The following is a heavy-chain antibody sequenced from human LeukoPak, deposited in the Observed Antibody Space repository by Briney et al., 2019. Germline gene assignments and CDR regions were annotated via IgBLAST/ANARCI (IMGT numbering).Heavy chain of an antibody. Sequence: GESLKISCKGSGYSFTSYWIGWVRQMPGKGLEWMGIIYPGDSDTRYSPSFQGQVTISADKSISTAYLQWSSLKASDTAMYYCARHRPNWGRALARPNYFDYWGQGTLVTVSS. D-gene: IGHD7-27*01. CDR2: IYPGDSDT. J-gene: IGHJ4*02. CDR1: GYSFTSYW. CDR3: ARHRPNWGRALARPNYFDY. V-gene: IGHV5-51*01.